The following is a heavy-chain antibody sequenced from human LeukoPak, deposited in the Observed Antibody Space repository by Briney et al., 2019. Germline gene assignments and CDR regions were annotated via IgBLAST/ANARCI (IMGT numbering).Heavy chain of an antibody. Sequence: ASVKVSCKASGYTFTGYYMHWVRQAPGPGLEWMGIINPSGGSTSYAQKFQGRVTMTRDMSTSTVYMELSSLRSEDTAVYYCARDSSGWYNVRAFDIWGQGTMVTVSS. CDR3: ARDSSGWYNVRAFDI. D-gene: IGHD6-19*01. J-gene: IGHJ3*02. CDR1: GYTFTGYY. V-gene: IGHV1-46*01. CDR2: INPSGGST.